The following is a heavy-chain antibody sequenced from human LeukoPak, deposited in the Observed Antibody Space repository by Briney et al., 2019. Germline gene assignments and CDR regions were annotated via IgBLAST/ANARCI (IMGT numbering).Heavy chain of an antibody. D-gene: IGHD5-18*01. Sequence: QAGGSLRLSCAASGFTFSSYAMHWVRQAPGKGLEWVAVISYVGSNKYYADSVKGRFTISRDNSKNTLYLQMNSLRAEDTAVYYCARVQNSYGIISDYWGQGTLVTVSS. CDR2: ISYVGSNK. J-gene: IGHJ4*02. CDR1: GFTFSSYA. V-gene: IGHV3-30*04. CDR3: ARVQNSYGIISDY.